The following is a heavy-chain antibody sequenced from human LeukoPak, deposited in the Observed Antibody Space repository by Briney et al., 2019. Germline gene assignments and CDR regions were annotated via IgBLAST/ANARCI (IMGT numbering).Heavy chain of an antibody. CDR3: ARGRGSLTY. V-gene: IGHV4-59*01. D-gene: IGHD3-10*01. J-gene: IGHJ4*02. Sequence: SETPSLTCTVSGGSIRLYYWSWMRQPPGKGLEWIGYFYDTRSPKYNPSLERRVTISVDMSRNQFSLNLTSVTAADTAVYYCARGRGSLTYWGQGTLATVSS. CDR1: GGSIRLYY. CDR2: FYDTRSP.